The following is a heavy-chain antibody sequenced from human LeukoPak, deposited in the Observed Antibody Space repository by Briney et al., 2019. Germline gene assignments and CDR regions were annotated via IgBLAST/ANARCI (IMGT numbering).Heavy chain of an antibody. CDR2: IYSGGST. J-gene: IGHJ4*02. Sequence: PGGSLRLSCAASGFTVSSNYMSWVRQAPGKGLEWVSVIYSGGSTYYADSVKGRFTISRDNSKNTLYLQMNSLRAEDTAVYYCARAYYDSSGYLALMYFDYWGQGTLVTVSS. CDR3: ARAYYDSSGYLALMYFDY. D-gene: IGHD3-22*01. V-gene: IGHV3-66*01. CDR1: GFTVSSNY.